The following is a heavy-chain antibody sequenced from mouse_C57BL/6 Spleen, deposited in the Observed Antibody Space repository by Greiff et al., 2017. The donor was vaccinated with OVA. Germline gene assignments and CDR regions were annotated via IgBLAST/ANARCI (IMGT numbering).Heavy chain of an antibody. CDR3: ARVSYGYDWCAY. CDR2: IYPGDGDT. Sequence: QVQLQQSGPELVKPGASVKISCKASGYAFSSSWMNWVKQRPGKGLEWIGRIYPGDGDTNYNGKFKGKATLTADKSSSTAYMQLSSLTSEDSAVYFCARVSYGYDWCAYWGQGTLVTVSA. J-gene: IGHJ3*01. V-gene: IGHV1-82*01. D-gene: IGHD2-2*01. CDR1: GYAFSSSW.